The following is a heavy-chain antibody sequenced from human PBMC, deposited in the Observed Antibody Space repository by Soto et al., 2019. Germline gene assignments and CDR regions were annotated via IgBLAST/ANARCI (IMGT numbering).Heavy chain of an antibody. CDR2: IKQDGSEK. CDR3: ARDHRFYGDPDAFDI. D-gene: IGHD4-17*01. Sequence: GGSLRLSCAASGFTFSSYWMSWVRQAPGKGLEWVANIKQDGSEKYYVDSVKGRFTISRDNAKNSLYLQMNSLRAEDTAVYYCARDHRFYGDPDAFDIWGQGTMVTVSS. J-gene: IGHJ3*02. CDR1: GFTFSSYW. V-gene: IGHV3-7*01.